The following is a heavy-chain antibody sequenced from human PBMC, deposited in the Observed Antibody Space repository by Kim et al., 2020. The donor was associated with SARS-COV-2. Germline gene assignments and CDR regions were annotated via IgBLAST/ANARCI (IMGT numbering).Heavy chain of an antibody. CDR2: SII. J-gene: IGHJ4*02. D-gene: IGHD2-8*01. CDR3: ASRVYYIDF. Sequence: SIIYYADSVEGRFTISRDNAKISVSLQMNSLRDEDTAMYYCASRVYYIDFWGQGTLVTVSS. V-gene: IGHV3-48*02.